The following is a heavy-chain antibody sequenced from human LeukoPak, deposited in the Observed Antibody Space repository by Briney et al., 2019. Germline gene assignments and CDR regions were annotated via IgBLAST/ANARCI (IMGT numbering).Heavy chain of an antibody. CDR2: XXXXANK. Sequence: SGPTLVNPTQTLTLTCTFSGFSLXTSGVXXGXIRXPPGXAXGXLAXXXXXANKRYSPSLRXRLTITKDTSKNEVVLTMTNMVPVDRGTYYCAHRRGYMTTYNWANFDNWGQGTLVTVS. D-gene: IGHD1-1*01. CDR3: AHRRGYMTTYNWANFDN. CDR1: GFSLXTSGVX. J-gene: IGHJ4*02. V-gene: IGHV2-5*02.